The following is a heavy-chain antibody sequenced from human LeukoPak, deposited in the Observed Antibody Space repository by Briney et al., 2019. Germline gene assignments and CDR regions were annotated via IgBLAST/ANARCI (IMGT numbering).Heavy chain of an antibody. CDR2: ISAYNGNT. Sequence: ASEKVSCKASGYTFTRYGITWVRQAPGQGLEWMGWISAYNGNTNYAQKFQGRLTVTTDTSTNTAYMELRSLRPDDTAVYYCARDFFHGHCSGLTCFLLDSWGQGSLVTVSS. CDR3: ARDFFHGHCSGLTCFLLDS. V-gene: IGHV1-18*01. J-gene: IGHJ4*02. D-gene: IGHD2-15*01. CDR1: GYTFTRYG.